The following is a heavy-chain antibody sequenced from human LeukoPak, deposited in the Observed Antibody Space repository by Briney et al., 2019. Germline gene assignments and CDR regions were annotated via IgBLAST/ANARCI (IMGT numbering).Heavy chain of an antibody. V-gene: IGHV4-30-4*08. CDR1: GDSISSGDYY. Sequence: SQTLSLTCTASGDSISSGDYYWSWIRQPPGKGLEWIGYIYYSGSTYYNPSLKSRVTISVDTSKNQFSLKLSSVTAADTAVYYCATTDCSSTSCHYYYYYYMDVWGKGTTVTVSS. J-gene: IGHJ6*03. CDR3: ATTDCSSTSCHYYYYYYMDV. CDR2: IYYSGST. D-gene: IGHD2-2*01.